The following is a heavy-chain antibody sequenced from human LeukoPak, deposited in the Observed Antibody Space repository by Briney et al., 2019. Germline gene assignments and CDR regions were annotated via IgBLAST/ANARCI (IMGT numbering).Heavy chain of an antibody. CDR2: ISWNSGSI. V-gene: IGHV3-9*01. D-gene: IGHD3-22*01. CDR3: AKVQGLGDDSSGELDY. CDR1: GFTFDDYA. J-gene: IGHJ4*02. Sequence: LRLSCAASGFTFDDYAMHWVRQAPGKGLEWVSGISWNSGSIGYADSVKGRFTISRDNAKNSLYLQMNSLRAEDTALYYCAKVQGLGDDSSGELDYWGQGTLVTVSS.